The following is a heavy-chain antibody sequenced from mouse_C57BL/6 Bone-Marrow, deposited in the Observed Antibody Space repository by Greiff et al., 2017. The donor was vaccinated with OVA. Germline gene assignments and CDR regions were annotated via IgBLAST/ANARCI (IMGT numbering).Heavy chain of an antibody. CDR3: ARGPAQALYYFDY. CDR2: IYPRSGNT. J-gene: IGHJ2*01. Sequence: VNVVESGAELARPGASVKLSCKASGYTFTSYGISWVKQRTGQGLEWIGEIYPRSGNTYYNEKFKGKATLTADKSSSTAYMELRSLTSEDSAVYFCARGPAQALYYFDYWGQGTTLTVSS. V-gene: IGHV1-81*01. CDR1: GYTFTSYG. D-gene: IGHD3-2*02.